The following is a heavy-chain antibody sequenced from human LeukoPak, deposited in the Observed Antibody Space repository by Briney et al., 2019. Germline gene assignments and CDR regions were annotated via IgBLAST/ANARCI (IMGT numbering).Heavy chain of an antibody. D-gene: IGHD3-22*01. V-gene: IGHV3-23*01. CDR1: GFTFSSYA. J-gene: IGHJ4*02. CDR3: AKAYYDSSGYYYADDY. CDR2: ISGSGGST. Sequence: GGSLRLSCAASGFTFSSYAMSWVRQAPGKGLEWVSAISGSGGSTYYADSVKGRFTISRDNSKNTLYLQMNSLRAEDTAVYYCAKAYYDSSGYYYADDYWGQGTLVTVSS.